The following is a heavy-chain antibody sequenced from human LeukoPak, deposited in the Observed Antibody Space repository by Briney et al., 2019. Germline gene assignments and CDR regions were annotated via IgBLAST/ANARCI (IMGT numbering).Heavy chain of an antibody. J-gene: IGHJ4*02. CDR2: VYSSGST. Sequence: SDYWMSWVRQPPGKGLEWVGSVYSSGSTSYNPSLRSRVAISVDTSKNQFSLRLSSVTAPDTAVYYCARRSRSGFFDYWGQGTLVTVSS. D-gene: IGHD3-10*01. CDR3: ARRSRSGFFDY. CDR1: SDY. V-gene: IGHV4-39*01.